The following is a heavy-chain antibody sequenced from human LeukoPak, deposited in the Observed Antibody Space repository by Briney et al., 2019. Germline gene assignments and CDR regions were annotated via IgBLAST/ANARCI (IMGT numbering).Heavy chain of an antibody. V-gene: IGHV1-46*01. J-gene: IGHJ5*02. CDR3: VRDSSIADRGWWFDP. CDR1: GFTFTFYY. CDR2: INPSGHTT. D-gene: IGHD6-6*01. Sequence: ASVKVSCKASGFTFTFYYMHWVRQAPGQGLEWMGIINPSGHTTNYAQKFQGRVTMTRDTPTSTVYMELSSLRSDDTAVYYCVRDSSIADRGWWFDPWGQGTLVTVSS.